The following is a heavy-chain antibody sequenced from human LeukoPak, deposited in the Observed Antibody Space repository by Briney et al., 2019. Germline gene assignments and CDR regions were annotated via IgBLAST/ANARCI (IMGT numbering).Heavy chain of an antibody. D-gene: IGHD2-2*01. J-gene: IGHJ4*02. CDR2: IKQDGSEK. V-gene: IGHV3-7*01. Sequence: PGGSLRLSCAASGFTFSSYWMSWVRQAPGKGLEWVANIKQDGSEKYYVDSVKGRFTISRDNSKNTLYLQMNSLRAEDTAVYYCARDRFSCSSTSCYLFDYWGQGTLVTVSS. CDR1: GFTFSSYW. CDR3: ARDRFSCSSTSCYLFDY.